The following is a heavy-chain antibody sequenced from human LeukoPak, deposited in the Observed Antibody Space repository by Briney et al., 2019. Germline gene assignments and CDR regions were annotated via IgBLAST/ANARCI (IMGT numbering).Heavy chain of an antibody. CDR2: IYYSGST. D-gene: IGHD2-2*01. V-gene: IGHV4-59*01. J-gene: IGHJ4*02. CDR3: ARHLSRSAFYFDY. Sequence: SETLSLTCTVSGDSISSCYWSWIRQPPGKGLEWIGYIYYSGSTNYNPSLKSRVTISVDTSKNQFSLKLSSVTAADTAVYYCARHLSRSAFYFDYWGQGTLVTVSS. CDR1: GDSISSCY.